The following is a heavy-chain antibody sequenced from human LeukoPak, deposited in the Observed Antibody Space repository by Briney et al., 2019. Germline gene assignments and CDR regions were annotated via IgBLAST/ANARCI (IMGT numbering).Heavy chain of an antibody. Sequence: PGGSLRLSCAASGFTFSSYAMSWVRQAPGKGLEWVSAISGSGGSTYYADSVKGRFTISRDNSKNTLYLQMNSLRAEDTAVYYCARKDLTTGTTYYYYGMDVWGKGTTVTVSS. J-gene: IGHJ6*04. D-gene: IGHD1-1*01. CDR3: ARKDLTTGTTYYYYGMDV. CDR1: GFTFSSYA. V-gene: IGHV3-23*01. CDR2: ISGSGGST.